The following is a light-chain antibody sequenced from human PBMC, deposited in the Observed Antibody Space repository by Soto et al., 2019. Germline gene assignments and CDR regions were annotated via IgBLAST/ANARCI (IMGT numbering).Light chain of an antibody. V-gene: IGLV3-1*01. CDR3: QAWDSINAVV. Sequence: SYELTQPPSVSVSPGQTASITCSGDKLGDKYACWYQRKPGQSPVLVIYQDSKRPSGIPERFSGSNSGNTATLTISGTQAMDETDYYCQAWDSINAVVFGGGSKVTVL. CDR1: KLGDKY. J-gene: IGLJ2*01. CDR2: QDS.